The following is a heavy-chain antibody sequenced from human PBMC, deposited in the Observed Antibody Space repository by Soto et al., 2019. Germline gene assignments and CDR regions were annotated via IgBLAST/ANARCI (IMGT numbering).Heavy chain of an antibody. CDR2: ISSSSSTI. D-gene: IGHD2-21*01. CDR1: GFTFSSYS. Sequence: GGSLRLSCAASGFTFSSYSMNWVRQAPGKGLEWVSYISSSSSTIYYADSVKGRFTISRDNAKNSLYLQMNSLRAEDTAVYYCARAPSRFLLEGPPLVWGQGTLVTVSS. CDR3: ARAPSRFLLEGPPLV. J-gene: IGHJ4*02. V-gene: IGHV3-48*01.